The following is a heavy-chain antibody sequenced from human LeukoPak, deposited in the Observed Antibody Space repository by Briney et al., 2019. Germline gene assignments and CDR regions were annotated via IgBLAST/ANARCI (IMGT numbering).Heavy chain of an antibody. CDR2: IYYSGST. CDR3: ARDQGDILTGYFRSSVGAFDI. D-gene: IGHD3-9*01. CDR1: GGSFSGYY. J-gene: IGHJ3*02. Sequence: SETLSLTCAVYGGSFSGYYWSWIRQPPGKGLGWIGYIYYSGSTNYNPSLKSRVTISVDTSKNQFSLKLSSVTAADTAVYYCARDQGDILTGYFRSSVGAFDIWGQGTMVTVSS. V-gene: IGHV4-59*01.